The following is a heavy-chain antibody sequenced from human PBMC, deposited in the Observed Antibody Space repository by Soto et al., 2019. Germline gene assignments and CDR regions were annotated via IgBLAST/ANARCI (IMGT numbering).Heavy chain of an antibody. CDR2: ISSNNAYI. J-gene: IGHJ5*02. V-gene: IGHV3-21*01. CDR3: KRDASRDSGARGWFDP. D-gene: IGHD6-25*01. Sequence: AGGSLRLSCAASGFTFGSFTMNWVRQAPGKGLEWVSTISSNNAYIYYTDALRGRFTISRDNAKNSLHLKMNSLRAEDTAVYYCKRDASRDSGARGWFDPWGPGTLVTVSS. CDR1: GFTFGSFT.